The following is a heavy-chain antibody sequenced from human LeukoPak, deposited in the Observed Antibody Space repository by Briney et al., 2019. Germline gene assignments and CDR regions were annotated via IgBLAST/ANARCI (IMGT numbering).Heavy chain of an antibody. CDR2: ISWNSGSI. V-gene: IGHV3-9*01. D-gene: IGHD3-22*01. CDR3: AKELRLYDSSGYYSY. J-gene: IGHJ4*02. CDR1: GFTFDDYA. Sequence: GRSLRLSCAASGFTFDDYAMHWVRQAPGKGLEWVSGISWNSGSIGYADSVKGRFTISRDNAKNSLYLQMNSLRAEGTAVYYCAKELRLYDSSGYYSYWGQGTLVTVSS.